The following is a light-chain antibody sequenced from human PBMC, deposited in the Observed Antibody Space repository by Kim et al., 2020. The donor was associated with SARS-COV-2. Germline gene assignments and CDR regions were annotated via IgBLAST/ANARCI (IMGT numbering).Light chain of an antibody. CDR2: GAS. V-gene: IGKV3-15*01. CDR1: QSGSSN. Sequence: GSPGERATLSCRASQSGSSNLAWYQQKPGQAPRLLIYGASTRATGIPASFSGSGSGTEFTLTISSLQSEDFAVYYCQQYNNWPLTFGGGTKVDIK. J-gene: IGKJ4*01. CDR3: QQYNNWPLT.